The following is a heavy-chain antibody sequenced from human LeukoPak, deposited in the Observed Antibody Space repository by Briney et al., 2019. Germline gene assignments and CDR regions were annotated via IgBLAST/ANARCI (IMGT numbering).Heavy chain of an antibody. D-gene: IGHD6-19*01. V-gene: IGHV4-59*08. J-gene: IGHJ4*02. CDR2: IYYSGST. CDR3: ARQSSAQRPANY. CDR1: GGSISSYY. Sequence: SETLSLTCTVSGGSISSYYWSWIRQPPGKGLEWIGYIYYSGSTNYNPSLKSRVTISVDTSKNQFSLKLSSVTAADTAVYYCARQSSAQRPANYWGQGTLVTVSS.